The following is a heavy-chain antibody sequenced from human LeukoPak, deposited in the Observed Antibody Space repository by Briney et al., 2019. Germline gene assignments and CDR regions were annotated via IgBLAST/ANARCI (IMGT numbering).Heavy chain of an antibody. V-gene: IGHV4-4*02. CDR3: ARAPYVAYYYGSGSCPDY. CDR2: IYHSGST. D-gene: IGHD3-10*01. Sequence: PSEALSLTCAVSGGSISSGKWSSWVRQPPGKGLEWIGEIYHSGSTNYNPSLKSRVTISVDKSKNQFSLKLSSVTAADTAVYYCARAPYVAYYYGSGSCPDYWGQGTLVTVSS. J-gene: IGHJ4*02. CDR1: GGSISSGKW.